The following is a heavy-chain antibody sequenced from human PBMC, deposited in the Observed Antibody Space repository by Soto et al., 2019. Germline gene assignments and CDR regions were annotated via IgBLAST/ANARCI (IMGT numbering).Heavy chain of an antibody. D-gene: IGHD3-9*01. Sequence: GGSLRLSCAASGFTFDDYAMHWVRQGPGKGLEWVSGISWNSGGIGYADSVKGRFTISRDNAKNSLYLQMDRLRPEDTAFYYCAKSPHDILIGSAFDYWGQGTLATVSS. CDR1: GFTFDDYA. J-gene: IGHJ4*02. V-gene: IGHV3-9*01. CDR2: ISWNSGGI. CDR3: AKSPHDILIGSAFDY.